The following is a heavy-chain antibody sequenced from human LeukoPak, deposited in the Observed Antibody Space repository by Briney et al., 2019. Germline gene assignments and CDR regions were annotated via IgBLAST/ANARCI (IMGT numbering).Heavy chain of an antibody. J-gene: IGHJ4*02. D-gene: IGHD3-9*01. Sequence: SVKVSCKASGGTFSSYAISWVRQAPGQGLEWMGGIIPIFGTANYAQKFQGRVTITTDESTSTAYMEQSSLRSEDTAVYYCARAEILTGYYPRYYFDYWGQGTLVTVSS. CDR3: ARAEILTGYYPRYYFDY. CDR1: GGTFSSYA. CDR2: IIPIFGTA. V-gene: IGHV1-69*05.